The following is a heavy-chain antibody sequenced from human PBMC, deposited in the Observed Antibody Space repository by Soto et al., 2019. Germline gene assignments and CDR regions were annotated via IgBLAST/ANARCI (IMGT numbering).Heavy chain of an antibody. CDR3: ARTPVRLLIDP. CDR1: GFTFDDYA. V-gene: IGHV3-74*01. Sequence: GESLRLPCAASGFTFDDYAMHWVRQAPGKGLEWVSGINVDGSGTNYADSVKGRFTISRDNAKNTLYLQMNSLRDEDTAVYYCARTPVRLLIDPSGQGTLVTVSS. D-gene: IGHD5-18*01. J-gene: IGHJ5*02. CDR2: INVDGSGT.